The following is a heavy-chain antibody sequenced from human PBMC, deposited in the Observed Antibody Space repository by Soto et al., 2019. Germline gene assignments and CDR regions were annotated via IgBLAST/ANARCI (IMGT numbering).Heavy chain of an antibody. CDR3: ARGVTVTTPFEFDY. J-gene: IGHJ4*02. CDR1: GVTFSSYA. V-gene: IGHV1-69*13. D-gene: IGHD4-17*01. Sequence: SVKVSCKASGVTFSSYAISWVRQAPGQGLEWMGGIIPIFGTANYAQKFQGRVTITADESTSTAYMELSSLRSEDTAVYYCARGVTVTTPFEFDYWGQGTLVTVSS. CDR2: IIPIFGTA.